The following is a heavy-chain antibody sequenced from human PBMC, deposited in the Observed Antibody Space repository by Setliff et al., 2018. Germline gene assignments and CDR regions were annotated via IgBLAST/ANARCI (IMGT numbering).Heavy chain of an antibody. V-gene: IGHV4-39*07. D-gene: IGHD3-22*01. CDR1: GGSISSSGYY. J-gene: IGHJ4*02. Sequence: SETLSLTCTVSGGSISSSGYYWGWIRQPPGKGLEWIGSIYYRGSTYYNPSLKGRVTMSVDASKNQFSLKLSSVTAADTAAYYCARGDSSGYYYILFDFWGQGTLVTAPQ. CDR2: IYYRGST. CDR3: ARGDSSGYYYILFDF.